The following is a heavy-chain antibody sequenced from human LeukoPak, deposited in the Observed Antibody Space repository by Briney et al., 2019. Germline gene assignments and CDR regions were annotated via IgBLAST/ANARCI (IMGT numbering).Heavy chain of an antibody. J-gene: IGHJ4*02. CDR3: ARAGRRGVITQSHTTSFDY. V-gene: IGHV1-18*04. CDR2: ISAYNGNT. CDR1: GYTFSSYG. Sequence: ASVKVSCKASGYTFSSYGISWVRQAPGQGLEWMGWISAYNGNTNYAQKLQGRVTMTTDTSTSTAYMELRSLRSDDTAVYYCARAGRRGVITQSHTTSFDYWGQGALVTVSS. D-gene: IGHD3-10*01.